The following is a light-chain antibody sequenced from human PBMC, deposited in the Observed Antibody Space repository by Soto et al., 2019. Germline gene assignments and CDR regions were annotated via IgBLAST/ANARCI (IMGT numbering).Light chain of an antibody. J-gene: IGKJ1*01. CDR3: QQSYSRPRT. CDR2: SAF. Sequence: DIQMTQSPSSLSASVGDRVTITCRASQTISSWLAWYQQKPGKAPNLLIYSAFSLESGVPSRFSGSGSGTDYTLTISSLQPEDFATYFCQQSYSRPRTFGQGTKVDIK. CDR1: QTISSW. V-gene: IGKV1-39*01.